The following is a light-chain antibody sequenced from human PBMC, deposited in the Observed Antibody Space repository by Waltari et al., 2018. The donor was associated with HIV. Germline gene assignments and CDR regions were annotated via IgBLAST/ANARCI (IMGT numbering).Light chain of an antibody. J-gene: IGKJ3*01. CDR2: GAS. CDR1: QDLNSY. V-gene: IGKV1-9*01. CDR3: QHLNTFPLFT. Sequence: DIQLTPSPSFLSASVRDRVTITCRASQDLNSYLAWYQHKLGQAPKRLIYGASTLQTGVPARFSGSGSGTEYTLTIKSLQPDDFATYYCQHLNTFPLFTFGPGTKVDVK.